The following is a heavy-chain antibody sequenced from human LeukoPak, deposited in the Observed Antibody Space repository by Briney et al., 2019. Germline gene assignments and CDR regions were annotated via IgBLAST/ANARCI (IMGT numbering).Heavy chain of an antibody. V-gene: IGHV3-7*04. CDR1: GFTLSSYW. CDR3: ARGSYPWYFDY. Sequence: PGGSLRLFCAASGFTLSSYWMSWVRQAPGKGLERVANIKEDGSEKYYVDSVKGRFTISRDNAENSLYLQVNSLRAEDTAVYYCARGSYPWYFDYWGQGTLVTVSS. CDR2: IKEDGSEK. D-gene: IGHD2-2*02. J-gene: IGHJ4*02.